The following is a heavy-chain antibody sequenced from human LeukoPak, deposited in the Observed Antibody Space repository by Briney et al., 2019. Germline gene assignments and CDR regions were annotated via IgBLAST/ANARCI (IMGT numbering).Heavy chain of an antibody. V-gene: IGHV3-9*01. D-gene: IGHD3-22*01. CDR1: GFIFSDHA. J-gene: IGHJ3*02. CDR2: ITWDSSNT. Sequence: PGRSLRLSCAASGFIFSDHAMYWVRQPPGKGLEWVSAITWDSSNTGYADSVKGRFTISRDNAKNSLYLQMNSLGPEDTALYYCARASYYYDTSGLGAFDMWGQGTMVTVSS. CDR3: ARASYYYDTSGLGAFDM.